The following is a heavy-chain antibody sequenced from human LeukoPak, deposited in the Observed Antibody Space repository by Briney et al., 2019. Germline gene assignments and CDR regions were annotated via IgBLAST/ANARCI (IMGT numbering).Heavy chain of an antibody. CDR2: IGWNTGTI. V-gene: IGHV3-9*01. J-gene: IGHJ4*02. Sequence: SGGSLRLSCAASGFNFDGYAMHWVRQAPGKRLEWVSSIGWNTGTIGYADSVKGRFTISRDNAKNSLYLQMNNLRVEDTALYYCVKDGAWGYYYFDYWGQGTLVTVSS. D-gene: IGHD5-18*01. CDR3: VKDGAWGYYYFDY. CDR1: GFNFDGYA.